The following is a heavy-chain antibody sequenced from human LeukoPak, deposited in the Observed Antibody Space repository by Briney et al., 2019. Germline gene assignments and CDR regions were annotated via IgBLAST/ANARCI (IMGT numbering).Heavy chain of an antibody. Sequence: PSETLSLTCAVYGGSFSGYYWSWIRQPAGKGLEWIGRIYTSGSTNYNPSLKSRVTMSVDTSKNQFSLKLSSVTAADTAVYYCARDLSRYDILTGYYKPGSFDYWGQGTLVTVSS. V-gene: IGHV4-4*07. D-gene: IGHD3-9*01. CDR1: GGSFSGYY. CDR2: IYTSGST. J-gene: IGHJ4*02. CDR3: ARDLSRYDILTGYYKPGSFDY.